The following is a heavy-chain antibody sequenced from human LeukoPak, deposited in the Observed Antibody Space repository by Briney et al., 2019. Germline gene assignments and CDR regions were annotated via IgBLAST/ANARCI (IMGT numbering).Heavy chain of an antibody. J-gene: IGHJ4*02. CDR1: GYTFTSYY. CDR2: MNPNSGNT. Sequence: ASVKVSCKASGYTFTSYYMHWVRQATGQGLEWMGWMNPNSGNTGYAQKFQGRVTMTRNTSISTAYMELSSLRSEDTAVYYCARGPPLRYFDWSRTFDYWGQGTLVTVSS. D-gene: IGHD3-9*01. CDR3: ARGPPLRYFDWSRTFDY. V-gene: IGHV1-8*02.